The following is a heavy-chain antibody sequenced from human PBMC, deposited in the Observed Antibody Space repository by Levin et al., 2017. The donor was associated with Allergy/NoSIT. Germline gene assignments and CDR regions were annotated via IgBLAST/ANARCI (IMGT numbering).Heavy chain of an antibody. Sequence: ASVKVSCKASGYTFTSYGISWVRQAPGQGLEWMGWISAYNGNTNYAQKLQGRVTMTTDTSTSTAYMELRSLRSDDTAVYYCARLEEYYDFWSGAYGMDVWGQGTTVTVSS. CDR1: GYTFTSYG. CDR2: ISAYNGNT. D-gene: IGHD3-3*01. J-gene: IGHJ6*02. V-gene: IGHV1-18*01. CDR3: ARLEEYYDFWSGAYGMDV.